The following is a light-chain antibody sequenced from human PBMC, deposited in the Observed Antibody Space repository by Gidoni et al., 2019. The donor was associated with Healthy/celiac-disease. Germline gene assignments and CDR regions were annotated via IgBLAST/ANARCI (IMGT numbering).Light chain of an antibody. J-gene: IGKJ3*01. CDR3: QQRNSYPLFT. CDR2: AAS. V-gene: IGKV1-9*01. CDR1: QGISSY. Sequence: DIQLTQSPSFLSASVGDRVTITCRASQGISSYLAWYQQKPGKAPKLLIYAASTLQSGVPSRCSGSGSGTEVTLTISSLQPEDFATYYCQQRNSYPLFTFGPGTKVDIK.